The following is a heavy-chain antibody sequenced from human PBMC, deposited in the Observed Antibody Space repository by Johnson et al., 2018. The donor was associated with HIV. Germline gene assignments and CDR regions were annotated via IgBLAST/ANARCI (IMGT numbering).Heavy chain of an antibody. CDR3: SGDRKYNFWSGYDT. V-gene: IGHV3-20*04. Sequence: VHLVESGGCVVRPGGSLRLSCAASGFIFDDYGLSWIRQVPGKGLEWVSGINWNGTSTGYADSVKGRFTSTRDNAEDSLYLQMDSLRAEDTALYYCSGDRKYNFWSGYDTWGQGTMVSVSS. CDR2: INWNGTST. D-gene: IGHD3-3*01. CDR1: GFIFDDYG. J-gene: IGHJ3*01.